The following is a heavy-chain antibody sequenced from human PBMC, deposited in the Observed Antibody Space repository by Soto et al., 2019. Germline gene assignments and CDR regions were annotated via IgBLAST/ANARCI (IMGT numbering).Heavy chain of an antibody. D-gene: IGHD4-17*01. CDR2: TSGSGGST. Sequence: PGGSLRLSCAASGFTFSSYAMSWVRQAPGKGLEWVSATSGSGGSTYYADSVKGRLTISRDNSKNTLYLQMNSLRAEDTAVYYCAKDRPLYGINWFDPWGQGTLVTVSS. V-gene: IGHV3-23*01. J-gene: IGHJ5*02. CDR1: GFTFSSYA. CDR3: AKDRPLYGINWFDP.